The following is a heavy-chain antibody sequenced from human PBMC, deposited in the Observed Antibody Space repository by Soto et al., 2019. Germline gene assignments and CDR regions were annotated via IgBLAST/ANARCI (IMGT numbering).Heavy chain of an antibody. CDR3: ARDGPQYSNYGYMVDY. V-gene: IGHV3-30-3*01. Sequence: QVQLVESGGGVVQPGRSLRLSCAASGFTFSSYPMHWVRQAPGKGLEWVAVISYDGSNKYYADSVKGRFTISRDNSKNTLYLQMNSLRAEDTAVYYCARDGPQYSNYGYMVDYWGQGTLVTVSS. J-gene: IGHJ4*02. D-gene: IGHD4-4*01. CDR1: GFTFSSYP. CDR2: ISYDGSNK.